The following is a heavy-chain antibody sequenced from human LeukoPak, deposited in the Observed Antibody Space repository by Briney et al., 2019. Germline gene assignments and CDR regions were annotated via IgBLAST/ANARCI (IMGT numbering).Heavy chain of an antibody. CDR2: ISGSGGST. V-gene: IGHV3-23*01. CDR3: AKDRRFLEYFDY. D-gene: IGHD3-3*01. CDR1: GFIFSSYA. J-gene: IGHJ4*02. Sequence: GGSLRLSCAASGFIFSSYAMSWVRQAPGKGLEWVSAISGSGGSTYYADSVKGRFTISRDNSKNTLYLQMNSLRAEDTAVYYCAKDRRFLEYFDYWGQGTLVTVSS.